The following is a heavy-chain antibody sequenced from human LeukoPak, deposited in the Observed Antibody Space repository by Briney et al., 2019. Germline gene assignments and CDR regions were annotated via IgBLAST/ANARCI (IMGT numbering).Heavy chain of an antibody. Sequence: GGSLRLSCAASGFTFSSYAMSWVRQAPGKGLEWVSAISGSGGSTYYADSVKGRFTISRDNAKNSPYLQMNSLRAEDTAVYYCARARRGAALDAFDTWGQGTMVTVSS. CDR1: GFTFSSYA. D-gene: IGHD3-10*01. V-gene: IGHV3-23*01. J-gene: IGHJ3*02. CDR3: ARARRGAALDAFDT. CDR2: ISGSGGST.